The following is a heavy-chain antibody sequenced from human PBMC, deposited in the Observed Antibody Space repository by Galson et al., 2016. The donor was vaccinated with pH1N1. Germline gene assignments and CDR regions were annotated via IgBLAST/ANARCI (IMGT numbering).Heavy chain of an antibody. J-gene: IGHJ1*01. CDR3: AREPYHGPSQGTADD. CDR1: GFTFDDYG. CDR2: INREGGST. V-gene: IGHV3-20*04. D-gene: IGHD2-8*01. Sequence: SLRLSCAASGFTFDDYGMSWVRQRPGKGLEWVAGINREGGSTSYGGSVQGRFTISRDNTKNSLYLQLTSLRAEDTALYYCAREPYHGPSQGTADDWGRGALGTVSS.